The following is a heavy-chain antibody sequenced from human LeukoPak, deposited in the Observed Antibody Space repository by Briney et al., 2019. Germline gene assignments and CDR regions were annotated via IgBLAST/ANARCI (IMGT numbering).Heavy chain of an antibody. D-gene: IGHD5-12*01. CDR1: GYTFTGHY. Sequence: GASVKVSCKASGYTFTGHYMHWVRQAPGQGLEWMGWINPSSGGTNYAQKFQGRVTMTRDTSISTAYMELSRLRSDDTAIYYCAREGVDIVATVYFYYYAMDVWGQGTTVTVSS. CDR2: INPSSGGT. CDR3: AREGVDIVATVYFYYYAMDV. J-gene: IGHJ6*02. V-gene: IGHV1-2*02.